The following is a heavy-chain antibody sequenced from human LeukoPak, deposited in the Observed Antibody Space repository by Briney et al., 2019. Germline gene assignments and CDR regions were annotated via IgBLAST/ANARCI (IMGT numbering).Heavy chain of an antibody. CDR3: AKVGDGDYYLDY. V-gene: IGHV3-33*06. D-gene: IGHD4-17*01. CDR2: ILFDGSNK. Sequence: PGRSLRLSCAASGFTFSRYGMHWVRQAPGKGLEWVAVILFDGSNKYYADSVKGRFTTSRDNSKNTLYLQMNSLRAGDTAVYYCAKVGDGDYYLDYWGQGTLVTVSS. CDR1: GFTFSRYG. J-gene: IGHJ4*02.